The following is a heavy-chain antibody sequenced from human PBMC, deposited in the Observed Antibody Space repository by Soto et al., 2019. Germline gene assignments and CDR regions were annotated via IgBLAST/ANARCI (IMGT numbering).Heavy chain of an antibody. CDR1: GGSVSSGSYY. J-gene: IGHJ4*02. D-gene: IGHD2-8*01. CDR3: ARESLLMVYATDY. V-gene: IGHV4-61*01. Sequence: PSETLSLTCTVSGGSVSSGSYYWSWIRQPPGKGLEWIGYIYYSGSTNYNPSLKSRVTISVDTSKNQFSLKLSSVTAADTAVYYCARESLLMVYATDYWGQGTLVTVSS. CDR2: IYYSGST.